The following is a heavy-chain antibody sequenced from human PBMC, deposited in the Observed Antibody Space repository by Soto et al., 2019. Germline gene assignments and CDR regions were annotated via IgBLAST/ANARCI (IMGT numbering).Heavy chain of an antibody. V-gene: IGHV1-46*01. D-gene: IGHD6-13*01. J-gene: IGHJ5*02. CDR1: GYTFTSYY. CDR2: INPSGGST. Sequence: GASVKVSCKASGYTFTSYYMHWVRQAPGQGLEWMGIINPSGGSTSYAQKFQGRVTMTRDTSTSTVYMELSSLRSEDTAVYYCARDLHPVAANSIAAAGENTGFDPWGQGTLVTVSS. CDR3: ARDLHPVAANSIAAAGENTGFDP.